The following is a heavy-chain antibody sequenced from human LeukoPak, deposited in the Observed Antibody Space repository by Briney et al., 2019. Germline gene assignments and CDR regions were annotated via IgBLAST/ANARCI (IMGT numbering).Heavy chain of an antibody. V-gene: IGHV3-21*01. CDR3: ARGRGDYGGYDTWSFDY. J-gene: IGHJ4*02. CDR2: ISSSSSYI. D-gene: IGHD5-12*01. Sequence: GGSLRLSCAASGFTFSSYSMNWVRQAPGKGLEWVSSISSSSSYIYYADLVKGRFTISRDNAKNSLYLQMNTLRAEYTAVYYSARGRGDYGGYDTWSFDYWGQGTLVTVSS. CDR1: GFTFSSYS.